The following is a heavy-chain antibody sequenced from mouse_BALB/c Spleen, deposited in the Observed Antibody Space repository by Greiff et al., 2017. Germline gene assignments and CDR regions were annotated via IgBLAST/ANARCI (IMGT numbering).Heavy chain of an antibody. V-gene: IGHV1-7*01. CDR3: ARSAPYYGNNDY. CDR2: INPSTGYT. J-gene: IGHJ2*01. Sequence: QVQLQQSGAELAKPGASVKMSCKASGYTFTSYWMHWVKQRPGQGLEWIGYINPSTGYTEYNQKFKDKATLTADKSSSTAYMQLSSLTSEDSAVYYCARSAPYYGNNDYWGQGTTLTVSS. CDR1: GYTFTSYW. D-gene: IGHD2-10*01.